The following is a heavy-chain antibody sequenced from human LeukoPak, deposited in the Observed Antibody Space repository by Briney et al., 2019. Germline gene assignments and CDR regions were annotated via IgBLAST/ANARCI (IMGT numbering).Heavy chain of an antibody. J-gene: IGHJ4*02. V-gene: IGHV3-30-3*01. CDR3: ARDIWEWLRGLDY. D-gene: IGHD3-3*01. Sequence: PGTSLRLSCAASGFTLTNYAMHWVRQAPGKGLEWVAVLSSDGSSQSYADSVKGRFTISRDNSKSTLSLQMNSLRVEDTAVYYCARDIWEWLRGLDYWGQETLVTVSS. CDR2: LSSDGSSQ. CDR1: GFTLTNYA.